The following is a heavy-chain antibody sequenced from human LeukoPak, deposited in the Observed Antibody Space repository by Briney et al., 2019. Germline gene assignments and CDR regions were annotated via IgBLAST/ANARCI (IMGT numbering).Heavy chain of an antibody. CDR2: IGTAGDT. V-gene: IGHV3-13*04. CDR1: GFTVSSYD. D-gene: IGHD2-15*01. Sequence: GGSLRLSCAASGFTVSSYDMHWVRQATGKGLEWVSAIGTAGDTYYPGSVKGRFTISRENAKNSLYLQMNSLRAGDTAVYYCARGPYCSGGSCYSAYYFDYWGQGTLVTVSS. CDR3: ARGPYCSGGSCYSAYYFDY. J-gene: IGHJ4*02.